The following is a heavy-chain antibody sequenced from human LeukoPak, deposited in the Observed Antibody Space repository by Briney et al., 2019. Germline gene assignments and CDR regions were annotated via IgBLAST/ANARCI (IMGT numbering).Heavy chain of an antibody. J-gene: IGHJ6*03. CDR3: ARESQQQYDILTGYYGYYYYYMDV. CDR2: ISAYNGNT. D-gene: IGHD3-9*01. V-gene: IGHV1-18*01. CDR1: GYTFTSYG. Sequence: ASVKVSCKASGYTFTSYGISWVRQAPGQGLEWMGWISAYNGNTNYAQKLQGRVTMTTDTSTSTAYMELRSLRSDDTAVYYCARESQQQYDILTGYYGYYYYYMDVWGKGTTVTVSS.